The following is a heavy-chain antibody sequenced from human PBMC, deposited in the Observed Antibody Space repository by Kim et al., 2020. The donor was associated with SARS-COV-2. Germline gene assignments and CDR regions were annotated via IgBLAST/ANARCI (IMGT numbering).Heavy chain of an antibody. CDR3: AKVVYDYSVTPREGGMDV. CDR2: ISYDGSNK. Sequence: GGSLRLSCAASGFTFSSYGMHWVRQAPGKGLEWVAVISYDGSNKYYADSVKGRFTISRDNSKNTLYLQMNSLRAEDTAVYYCAKVVYDYSVTPREGGMDVWGQGTTVTVSS. J-gene: IGHJ6*02. D-gene: IGHD4-4*01. V-gene: IGHV3-30*18. CDR1: GFTFSSYG.